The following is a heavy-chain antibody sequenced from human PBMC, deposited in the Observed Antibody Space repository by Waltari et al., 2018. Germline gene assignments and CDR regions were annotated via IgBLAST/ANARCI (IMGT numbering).Heavy chain of an antibody. CDR3: AKHQLLQAYYYSMDV. D-gene: IGHD2-2*01. CDR1: GFNFRNYG. J-gene: IGHJ6*03. CDR2: ITSDGSGT. Sequence: EVQLVESGGELVQPGGSLRLSCAASGFNFRNYGMNWVRQAPGKGLEWVSSITSDGSGTYYADTVKGRFTTSRDNSNNTVFQQMNSLRVEDTALYYCAKHQLLQAYYYSMDVWGKGTTVTVSS. V-gene: IGHV3-23*04.